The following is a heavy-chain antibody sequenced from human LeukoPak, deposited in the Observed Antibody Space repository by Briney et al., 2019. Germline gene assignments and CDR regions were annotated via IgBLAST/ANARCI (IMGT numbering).Heavy chain of an antibody. Sequence: PGGSLRLSCVAAGFTFSSYWMHWVRQAPGKGLVWVSRIKSDGSTNYADSVKGRFTISRDNAKNTVSLQMNSLRAEDTGVYFCARAPSEIGGYYPEYLRHWGQGTLVTVSS. V-gene: IGHV3-74*01. D-gene: IGHD3-22*01. CDR2: IKSDGST. J-gene: IGHJ1*01. CDR3: ARAPSEIGGYYPEYLRH. CDR1: GFTFSSYW.